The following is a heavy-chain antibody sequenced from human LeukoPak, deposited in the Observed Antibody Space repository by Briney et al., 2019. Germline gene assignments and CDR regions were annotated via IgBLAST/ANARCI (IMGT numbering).Heavy chain of an antibody. CDR3: ARERQDTVLHSGAFDI. V-gene: IGHV3-30-3*01. D-gene: IGHD2-21*01. Sequence: PGGSLRLSCAASGFTFSSYFMYWVRQAPGKGLEWVADIASDGSHTFYLESVKGRFTISRDNSKNTLYLQMNSLRAADTAVYFCARERQDTVLHSGAFDIWGQGTMVTVSS. CDR1: GFTFSSYF. CDR2: IASDGSHT. J-gene: IGHJ3*02.